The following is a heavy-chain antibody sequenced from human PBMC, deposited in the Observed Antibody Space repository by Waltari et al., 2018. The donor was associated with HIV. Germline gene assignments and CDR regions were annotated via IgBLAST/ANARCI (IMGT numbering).Heavy chain of an antibody. D-gene: IGHD3-10*02. CDR3: ARVKGGYYVFDH. CDR2: IWSEGSKK. J-gene: IGHJ4*02. Sequence: QVQLVESGGNMVYPGTSLRLPCAASGFTFSSHGMHWVRQAPGRGLEWVAVIWSEGSKKYYAESVKGRFTISRDNSKNTLYLQMYTLRVEDTAVYYCARVKGGYYVFDHWGQGTLVTVSS. V-gene: IGHV3-33*08. CDR1: GFTFSSHG.